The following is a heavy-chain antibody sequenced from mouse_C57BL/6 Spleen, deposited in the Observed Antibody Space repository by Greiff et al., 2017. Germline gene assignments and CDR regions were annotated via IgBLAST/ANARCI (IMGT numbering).Heavy chain of an antibody. CDR1: GYSFTDYN. V-gene: IGHV1-39*01. CDR3: ASPLRGRAWFAY. Sequence: EVQLQQSGPELVKPGASVKLSCKASGYSFTDYNMNWVKQSTGKSLEWIGEINPNYGTTSYNQKFKGKATLTVDQSSSTAYMQLNSLTSEDSAVYYCASPLRGRAWFAYWGQGTLVTVSA. J-gene: IGHJ3*01. D-gene: IGHD1-1*01. CDR2: INPNYGTT.